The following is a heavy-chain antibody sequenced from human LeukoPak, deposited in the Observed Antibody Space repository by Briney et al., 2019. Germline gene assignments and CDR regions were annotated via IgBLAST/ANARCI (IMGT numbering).Heavy chain of an antibody. Sequence: SGTLSLTCTVSGGSISSYYWSWIRQPPGKGLEWIGYIYYSGSTNYNPSLKSRVTISVDTSKNQFSLKLSSVTAADAAVYYCARARLTTVTSNWFDPWGQGTLVTVSS. V-gene: IGHV4-59*01. D-gene: IGHD4-17*01. CDR3: ARARLTTVTSNWFDP. CDR1: GGSISSYY. J-gene: IGHJ5*02. CDR2: IYYSGST.